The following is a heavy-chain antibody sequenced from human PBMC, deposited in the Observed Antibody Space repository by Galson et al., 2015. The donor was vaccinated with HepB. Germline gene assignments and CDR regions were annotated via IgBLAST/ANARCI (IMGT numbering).Heavy chain of an antibody. CDR1: GFSFSDYY. D-gene: IGHD4-17*01. V-gene: IGHV3-11*01. J-gene: IGHJ6*02. Sequence: SLRLSCAASGFSFSDYYMSWIRQAPGKGLEWLSYISRRSQSTYYADSVKGRFTISRDNAKDSLFLQMNSLRPDDTAVYYCARDGDSYYVMDIWGQGTTVIVSS. CDR3: ARDGDSYYVMDI. CDR2: ISRRSQST.